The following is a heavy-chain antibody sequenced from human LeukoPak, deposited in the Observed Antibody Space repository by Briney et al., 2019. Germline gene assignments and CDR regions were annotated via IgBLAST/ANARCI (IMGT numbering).Heavy chain of an antibody. CDR3: ARQPDRRQLVL. CDR1: GVSIRSYH. V-gene: IGHV4-4*07. J-gene: IGHJ4*02. CDR2: IHTSENT. D-gene: IGHD6-13*01. Sequence: SETLSLTCNVSGVSIRSYHWSWIRQPAGKGLEWIERIHTSENTNYNPSLESRVAMSVDTSKNQFSLQLKSMTAADTAVYYCARQPDRRQLVLWGQGTLVTVSS.